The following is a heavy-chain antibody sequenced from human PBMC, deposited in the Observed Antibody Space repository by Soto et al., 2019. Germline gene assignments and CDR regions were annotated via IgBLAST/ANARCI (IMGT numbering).Heavy chain of an antibody. CDR1: GFTFSSYS. CDR2: ISSSSTI. CDR3: AREYDILNWFDP. V-gene: IGHV3-48*01. Sequence: PGGSLRLSCAASGFTFSSYSMNWGRQAPGKGLEWVSYISSSSTIYYADSVKGRFTISRDNAKNSLYLQMNSLRAEDTAVYYCAREYDILNWFDPWGQGTLVTVSS. D-gene: IGHD3-9*01. J-gene: IGHJ5*02.